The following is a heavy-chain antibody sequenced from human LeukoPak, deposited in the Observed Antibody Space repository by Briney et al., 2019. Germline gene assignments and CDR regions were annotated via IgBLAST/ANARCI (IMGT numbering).Heavy chain of an antibody. V-gene: IGHV4-38-2*01. CDR2: IHRRGST. CDR3: ARQNWNFDF. D-gene: IGHD1-1*01. CDR1: GYSINSGYH. J-gene: IGHJ4*02. Sequence: PSETLSFTCVVFGYSINSGYHWGWIRQPPGRGLEWIGSIHRRGSTYYNPSLKGRVTISVDTSKNHFSLRLSSVTAADTAVYYCARQNWNFDFWGQGTLVTVSS.